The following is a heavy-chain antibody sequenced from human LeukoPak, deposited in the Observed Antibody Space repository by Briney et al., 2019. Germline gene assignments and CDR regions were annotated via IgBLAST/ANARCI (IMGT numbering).Heavy chain of an antibody. J-gene: IGHJ6*03. CDR1: GFTFSTYW. V-gene: IGHV3-7*01. D-gene: IGHD2/OR15-2a*01. Sequence: GGSLRLSCAASGFTFSTYWMSWVRQAPGKGLEWVANIRQDGSEQYYVDSVKGRFTISRGNAKHSLFLQMNSLRAEDTAVYYCARVAVIYYYYMEVWGKGTTVTVSS. CDR3: ARVAVIYYYYMEV. CDR2: IRQDGSEQ.